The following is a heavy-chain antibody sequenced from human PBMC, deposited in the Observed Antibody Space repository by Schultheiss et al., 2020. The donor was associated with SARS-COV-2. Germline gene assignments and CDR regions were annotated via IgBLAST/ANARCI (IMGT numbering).Heavy chain of an antibody. V-gene: IGHV3-21*01. CDR2: ISSSSSYI. CDR3: ARDSKKTLRYFDWPAYYYYMDV. Sequence: GESLKISCAASGFTFSSYSMNWVRQAPGKGLEWVSSISSSSSYIYYADSVKGRFTISRDNAKNSLYLQMNSLRAEDTAVYYCARDSKKTLRYFDWPAYYYYMDVWGKGTTVTVSS. J-gene: IGHJ6*03. D-gene: IGHD3-9*01. CDR1: GFTFSSYS.